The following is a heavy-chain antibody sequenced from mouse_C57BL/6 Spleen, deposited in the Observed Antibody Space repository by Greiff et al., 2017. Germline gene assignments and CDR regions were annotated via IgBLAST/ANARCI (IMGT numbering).Heavy chain of an antibody. CDR2: IDPYASYT. D-gene: IGHD1-1*01. CDR1: GYTFTSYW. V-gene: IGHV1-69*01. CDR3: ARRDTVGAMDY. J-gene: IGHJ4*01. Sequence: QVQLKQPGAELVMPGASVKLSCKASGYTFTSYWMPWVKQRPGQGLEWIGEIDPYASYTNYTHKFKGKSTLTVEKSSSTAYMQLSSLTSEDSAGDDCARRDTVGAMDYWGQGTSVTGSS.